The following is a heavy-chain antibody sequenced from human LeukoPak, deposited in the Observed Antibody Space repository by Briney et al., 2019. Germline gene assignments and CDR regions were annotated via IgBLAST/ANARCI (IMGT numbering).Heavy chain of an antibody. Sequence: ASVKVSCKASGGTFSSYAISWVRQAPGQGLEWMGGIIPIFGTANYAQKFQGRVTITADESTSTAYMELSSPRSEDTAVYYCARDWSRDDFWSGYYMDVWGKGTTVTVS. V-gene: IGHV1-69*01. J-gene: IGHJ6*03. CDR3: ARDWSRDDFWSGYYMDV. CDR1: GGTFSSYA. CDR2: IIPIFGTA. D-gene: IGHD3-3*01.